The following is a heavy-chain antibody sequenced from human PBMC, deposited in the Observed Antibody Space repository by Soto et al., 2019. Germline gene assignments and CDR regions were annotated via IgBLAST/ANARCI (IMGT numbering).Heavy chain of an antibody. CDR1: GGSISSGGYY. D-gene: IGHD3-10*01. Sequence: NPSETLSLTCTVSGGSISSGGYYWGWIRQHPGKGLEWIGYIYYSGSTYYNPSLKSRVTISVDTSKNQFSLKLSSVTAADTAVYYCARAPGSVRGVITGMDVWGQGTTVTVSS. CDR3: ARAPGSVRGVITGMDV. V-gene: IGHV4-31*03. J-gene: IGHJ6*02. CDR2: IYYSGST.